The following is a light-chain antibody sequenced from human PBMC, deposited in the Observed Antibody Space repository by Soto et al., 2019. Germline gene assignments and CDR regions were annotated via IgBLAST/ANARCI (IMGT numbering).Light chain of an antibody. V-gene: IGKV3-15*01. J-gene: IGKJ2*02. CDR2: AAS. CDR3: QQYKNWTPCT. CDR1: QSVSSN. Sequence: EIVMTQSPATLSVSPGERATLSCRASQSVSSNLAWYQQKPGQTPRLLIYAASTRATGIPARFSGSGSGTEFTLTISSLQSEDFAVYYCQQYKNWTPCTFGQGTKLEI.